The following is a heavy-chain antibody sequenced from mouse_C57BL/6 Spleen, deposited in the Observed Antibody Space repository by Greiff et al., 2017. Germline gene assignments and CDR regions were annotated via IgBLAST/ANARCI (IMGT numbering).Heavy chain of an antibody. CDR2: IRLKSDNYAT. CDR1: GFTFSNYW. D-gene: IGHD2-12*01. CDR3: TYRGYFDV. V-gene: IGHV6-3*01. Sequence: VQLKESGGGLVQPGGSMKLSCVASGFTFSNYWMNWVRQSPEKGLEWVAQIRLKSDNYATHYAESVKGRFTISRDDSKSSVYLQMNNLRAEDTGIYYCTYRGYFDVWGTGTTVTVSS. J-gene: IGHJ1*03.